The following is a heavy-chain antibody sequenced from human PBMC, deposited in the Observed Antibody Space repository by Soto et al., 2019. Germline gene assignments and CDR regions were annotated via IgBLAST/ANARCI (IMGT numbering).Heavy chain of an antibody. CDR2: IIPIFGTA. D-gene: IGHD2-21*01. Sequence: QVQLVQSGAEVKKPGSSVKVSCKASGGTFSSYAISWVRQAPGQGLEWMGGIIPIFGTANYAQKFQGRVTMTADESTSTAYLELSSLSSEDTPVDYCAVGGCGGSSGTTKPTYYYYYGMDVWGQGTTVTASS. J-gene: IGHJ6*02. CDR3: AVGGCGGSSGTTKPTYYYYYGMDV. V-gene: IGHV1-69*12. CDR1: GGTFSSYA.